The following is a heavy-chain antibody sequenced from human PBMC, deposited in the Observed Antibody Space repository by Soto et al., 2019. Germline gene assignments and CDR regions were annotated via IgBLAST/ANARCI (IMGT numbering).Heavy chain of an antibody. Sequence: EVQLVESGGGLVQPGGSLRLSCAASGFTVSSNYMSWVRQAPGKGLEWVSVIYSDGSTYYADSVKGRFTISRHNSKNTLYLQMNSLRAEDTAVYYCAREVGHGWFDPWGQGTLVTVSS. CDR3: AREVGHGWFDP. CDR1: GFTVSSNY. J-gene: IGHJ5*02. CDR2: IYSDGST. V-gene: IGHV3-53*04.